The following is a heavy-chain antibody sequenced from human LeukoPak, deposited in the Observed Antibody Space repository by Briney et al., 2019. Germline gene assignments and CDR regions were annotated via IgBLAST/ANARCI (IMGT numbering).Heavy chain of an antibody. CDR2: INGDGSRT. CDR1: GFTFSNYW. J-gene: IGHJ4*02. V-gene: IGHV3-74*01. D-gene: IGHD3-22*01. CDR3: ARLPGGKYYDSSGYHYFDY. Sequence: GGSLRLSCEASGFTFSNYWMHWVRQVPGKGLVWVSRINGDGSRTDYADSVKGRFTISRDNAKNSLYLQMNSLRAEDTAVYYCARLPGGKYYDSSGYHYFDYWGQGTLVTVSS.